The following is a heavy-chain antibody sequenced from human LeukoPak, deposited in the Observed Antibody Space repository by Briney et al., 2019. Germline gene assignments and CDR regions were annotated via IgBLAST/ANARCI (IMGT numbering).Heavy chain of an antibody. CDR2: IRYDGSNK. CDR3: AKETTVKYYYYGMDV. D-gene: IGHD4-17*01. Sequence: GGSLRLSCAASGFTFSSYGMHWVRQAPGKGLEWVAFIRYDGSNKYYADSVKGRFTISRDNSKNTLYLQMNSLRAEDTAVYYCAKETTVKYYYYGMDVWGQGTTVTVSS. J-gene: IGHJ6*02. CDR1: GFTFSSYG. V-gene: IGHV3-30*02.